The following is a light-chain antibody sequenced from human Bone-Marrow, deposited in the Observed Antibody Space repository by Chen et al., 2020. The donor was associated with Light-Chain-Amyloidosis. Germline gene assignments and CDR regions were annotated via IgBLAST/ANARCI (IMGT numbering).Light chain of an antibody. CDR1: SSDVGGYNY. CDR3: SSYTSSSTWV. V-gene: IGLV2-14*01. J-gene: IGLJ3*02. CDR2: DVS. Sequence: QSALTPPTSVSGSPGQSITISCTGTSSDVGGYNYVSWYQQHPGKAPKLMIYDVSNRPSGVSNRFSGSKSGNTASLTISGLQAEDEADYYCSSYTSSSTWVFGGGTKLTV.